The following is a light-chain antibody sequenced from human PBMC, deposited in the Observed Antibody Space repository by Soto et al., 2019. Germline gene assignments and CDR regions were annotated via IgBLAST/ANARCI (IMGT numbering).Light chain of an antibody. CDR1: QSVSSKY. CDR3: QQYGSSLFT. J-gene: IGKJ3*01. V-gene: IGKV3-20*01. CDR2: GTS. Sequence: VLPQSPGTLTLSRRERANVSCGASQSVSSKYLAWYQQKPGQAPRVLIYGTSIRASGVPERFSGGGSGTDFTLTITRLEPEDFAVYYCQQYGSSLFTVGPGTKVDSK.